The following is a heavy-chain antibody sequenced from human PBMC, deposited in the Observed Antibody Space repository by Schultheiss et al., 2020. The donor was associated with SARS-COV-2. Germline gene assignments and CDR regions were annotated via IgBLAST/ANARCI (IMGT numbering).Heavy chain of an antibody. CDR3: ARGSTAAAGTGWFDP. CDR1: GGSISSSSYY. Sequence: SETLSLTCTVSGGSISSSSYYWSWIRQPPGKGLEWIGYIYYSGSTNYNPSLKSRVTISVDTSKNQFSLKLSSVTAADTAVYYCARGSTAAAGTGWFDPWGHGTLVTVSS. V-gene: IGHV4-61*01. D-gene: IGHD6-13*01. CDR2: IYYSGST. J-gene: IGHJ5*02.